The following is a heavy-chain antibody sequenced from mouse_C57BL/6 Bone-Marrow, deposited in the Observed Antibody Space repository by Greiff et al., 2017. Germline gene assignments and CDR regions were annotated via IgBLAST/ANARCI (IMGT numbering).Heavy chain of an antibody. CDR1: GYTFTSYW. J-gene: IGHJ3*01. CDR3: ARGITTVVSFAY. CDR2: IYPSDSET. V-gene: IGHV1-61*01. Sequence: VQLQQPGAELVRPGSSVKLSCKASGYTFTSYWMDWVKQRPGQGLEWIGNIYPSDSETHYNQKFKDKATLTVDKSSSTAYMQLSSLTSEDSAVYYCARGITTVVSFAYWGQGTRVTVSA. D-gene: IGHD1-1*01.